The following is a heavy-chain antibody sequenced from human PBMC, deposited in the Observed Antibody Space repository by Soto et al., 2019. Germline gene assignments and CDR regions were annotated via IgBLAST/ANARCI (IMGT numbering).Heavy chain of an antibody. CDR1: GDSINSDSVY. J-gene: IGHJ5*02. CDR3: ARERQVGPSSGRFDP. Sequence: LSLTCSVNGDSINSDSVYWSWIRQSPGKGLEYIGYITYNGRTFYNPSLKSRVTMSVDTPKNQFSLGVRSVTAADTAVYYCARERQVGPSSGRFDPWGQGTLVTVSS. V-gene: IGHV4-31*03. CDR2: ITYNGRT.